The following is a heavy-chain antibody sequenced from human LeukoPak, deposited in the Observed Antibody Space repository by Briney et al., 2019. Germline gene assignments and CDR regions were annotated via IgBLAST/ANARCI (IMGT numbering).Heavy chain of an antibody. V-gene: IGHV3-7*01. CDR2: IKQAGSEK. Sequence: GGSLRLSCAASGFTFRSYWMSWVRQAAGKELAWVANIKQAGSEKYYVDSVKVRFTISRDNAKNSLYLQMNSLRAEDTAVYYCARVANTAMVVDYWGQGTLVTVSS. CDR1: GFTFRSYW. J-gene: IGHJ4*02. CDR3: ARVANTAMVVDY. D-gene: IGHD5-18*01.